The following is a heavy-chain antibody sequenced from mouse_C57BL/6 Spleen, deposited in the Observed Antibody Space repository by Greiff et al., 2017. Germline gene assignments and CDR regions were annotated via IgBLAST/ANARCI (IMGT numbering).Heavy chain of an antibody. CDR3: ARGLRWALYY. CDR1: GYTFTSYW. D-gene: IGHD1-1*02. J-gene: IGHJ2*01. V-gene: IGHV1-61*01. CDR2: IYPSDSET. Sequence: QVQLQQPGAELVRPGSSVKLSCKASGYTFTSYWMDWVKQRPGQGLEWIGNIYPSDSETHYNQKFKDKATLTVDKSSSTAYMQLSSLTSEDSAVYYCARGLRWALYYWGQGTTLTVSS.